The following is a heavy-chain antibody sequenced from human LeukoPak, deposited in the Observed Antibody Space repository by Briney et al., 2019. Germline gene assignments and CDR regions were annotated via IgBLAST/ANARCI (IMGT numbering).Heavy chain of an antibody. CDR3: ARDCGRLSTCFDY. J-gene: IGHJ4*02. Sequence: GGTLRLSCEASGFTFSSYGMQWVRQAPGKGLEWVAIIWKDGNNKYYADSVKGRFTISRDNSKNTLYLRMSSLRAEDTAVYFCARDCGRLSTCFDYWGQETL. CDR1: GFTFSSYG. V-gene: IGHV3-33*01. D-gene: IGHD3/OR15-3a*01. CDR2: IWKDGNNK.